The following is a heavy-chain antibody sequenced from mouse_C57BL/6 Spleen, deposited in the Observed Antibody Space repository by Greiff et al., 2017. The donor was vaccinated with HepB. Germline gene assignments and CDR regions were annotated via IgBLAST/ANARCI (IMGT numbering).Heavy chain of an antibody. V-gene: IGHV5-17*01. CDR3: ARSYYGSSLLYYFDY. CDR2: ISSGSSTI. Sequence: EVKLVESGGGLVKPGGSLKLSCAASGFTFSDYGMHWVRQAPEKGLEWVAYISSGSSTIYYADTVKGRFTISRDNAKNTLCLQMTSLRSEDTAMYYCARSYYGSSLLYYFDYWGQGTTLTVSS. CDR1: GFTFSDYG. D-gene: IGHD1-1*01. J-gene: IGHJ2*01.